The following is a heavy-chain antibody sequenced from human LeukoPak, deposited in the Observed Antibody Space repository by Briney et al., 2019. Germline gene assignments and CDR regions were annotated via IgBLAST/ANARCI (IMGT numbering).Heavy chain of an antibody. Sequence: SETLSLTCTVSGGSISGYYWSWIRQPPGKGLEWIGYIYYSGSTNYNPSLKSRVTISVDTSKNQFSLKLSSVTAADTAEYYCAREPYGSGTFDYWGQGTLVTVSA. CDR1: GGSISGYY. J-gene: IGHJ4*02. CDR2: IYYSGST. V-gene: IGHV4-59*01. CDR3: AREPYGSGTFDY. D-gene: IGHD3-10*01.